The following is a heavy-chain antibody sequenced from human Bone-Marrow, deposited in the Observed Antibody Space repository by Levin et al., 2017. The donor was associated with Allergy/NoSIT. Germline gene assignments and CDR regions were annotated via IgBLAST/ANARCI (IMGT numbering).Heavy chain of an antibody. D-gene: IGHD2-21*01. Sequence: TASETLSLTCAVSGYSISSGYYWGWIRQPPGKGLEWIGSIYHSGSTYYNPSLKSRVTISVDTSKNQFSLKLSSVTAADTAVYYCARAAGEKLWWSRNWFDPWGQGTLVTVSS. CDR3: ARAAGEKLWWSRNWFDP. J-gene: IGHJ5*02. CDR1: GYSISSGYY. CDR2: IYHSGST. V-gene: IGHV4-38-2*01.